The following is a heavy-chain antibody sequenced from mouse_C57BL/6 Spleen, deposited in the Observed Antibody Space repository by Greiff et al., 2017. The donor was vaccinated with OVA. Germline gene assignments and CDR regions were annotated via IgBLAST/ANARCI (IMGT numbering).Heavy chain of an antibody. CDR2: ISDGGSYT. CDR3: ARDDYYGSSPYYFDD. Sequence: EVQGVESGGGLVKPGGSLKLSCAASGFTFSSYALSWVRQTPEKRLEWVATISDGGSYTYYPDNVKGRFTISRDNAKNNLYLQMSHLKSEDTAMYYCARDDYYGSSPYYFDDWGQGTTLTVSS. D-gene: IGHD1-1*01. CDR1: GFTFSSYA. V-gene: IGHV5-4*01. J-gene: IGHJ2*01.